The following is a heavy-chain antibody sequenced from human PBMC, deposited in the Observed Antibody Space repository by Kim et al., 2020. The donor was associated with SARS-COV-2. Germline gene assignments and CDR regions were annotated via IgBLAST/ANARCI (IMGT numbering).Heavy chain of an antibody. V-gene: IGHV3-53*01. CDR2: IYSGGST. Sequence: GGSLGLSCAASGLTVDSNYMSWVRQAPGKGLEWVSVIYSGGSTFYADSVKGRFTISRDNSKNTLYLQMNSLRAEDTAVYYCARLPYGMDVWGQGTTVTVS. J-gene: IGHJ6*02. CDR1: GLTVDSNY. CDR3: ARLPYGMDV.